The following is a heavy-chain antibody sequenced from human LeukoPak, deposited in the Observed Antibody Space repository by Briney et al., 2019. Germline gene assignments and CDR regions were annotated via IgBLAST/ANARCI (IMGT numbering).Heavy chain of an antibody. J-gene: IGHJ4*02. CDR2: ISAYNGNT. V-gene: IGHV1-18*01. CDR3: ARDRENDYGDYSHYFDY. Sequence: GASVKDSCKASGYTHTRYGISWVRQAPGQELEWMGCISAYNGNTNYAQKLQGRVTMTTDTSTSTAYMELRSLRSDDAAVYYCARDRENDYGDYSHYFDYWGQGTLVTVSS. D-gene: IGHD4-17*01. CDR1: GYTHTRYG.